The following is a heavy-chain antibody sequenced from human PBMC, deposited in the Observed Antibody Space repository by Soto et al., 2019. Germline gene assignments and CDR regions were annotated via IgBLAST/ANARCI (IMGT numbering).Heavy chain of an antibody. CDR1: GGSISSSPHY. Sequence: NPSETLSLTCTVSGGSISSSPHYWGWIRQSPGKGLEWIGSIYNSGNTYYNPSLKSRVTISVDTSKNQFSLKLTSVTAADTAVYYCARDKITGLFDYWGQGTLVTVSS. D-gene: IGHD2-8*02. CDR3: ARDKITGLFDY. CDR2: IYNSGNT. V-gene: IGHV4-39*07. J-gene: IGHJ4*02.